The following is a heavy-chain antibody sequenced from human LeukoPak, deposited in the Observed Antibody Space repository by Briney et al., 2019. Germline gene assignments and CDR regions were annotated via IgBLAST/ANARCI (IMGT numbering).Heavy chain of an antibody. CDR2: ISSSSSTI. J-gene: IGHJ4*02. CDR3: ARHDYGDYGATMGY. Sequence: GGSLRLSCAASGFTFSSYSMNWVRQAPGKGLEWVSYISSSSSTIYYADSVKGRFTISRDNSKNTLYLQMNSLRAEDTAVYYCARHDYGDYGATMGYWGQGTLVTVSS. V-gene: IGHV3-48*01. D-gene: IGHD4-17*01. CDR1: GFTFSSYS.